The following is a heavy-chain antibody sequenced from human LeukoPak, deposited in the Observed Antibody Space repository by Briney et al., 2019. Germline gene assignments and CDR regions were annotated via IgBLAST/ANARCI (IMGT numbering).Heavy chain of an antibody. V-gene: IGHV1-24*01. CDR1: GSPLSDLS. CDR2: SDPEDGET. D-gene: IGHD2-21*02. J-gene: IGHJ2*01. CDR3: VTDRARLFWYFDL. Sequence: ASVKVSCKVSGSPLSDLSIHWVRQAPGKGLEYVGGSDPEDGETFRAQNFQGRVTMTQETSIATAYMERTSLRSEDTAVYYGVTDRARLFWYFDLWGRGTLVTVSS.